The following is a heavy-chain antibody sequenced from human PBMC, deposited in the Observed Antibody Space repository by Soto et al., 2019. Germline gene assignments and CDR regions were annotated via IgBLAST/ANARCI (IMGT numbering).Heavy chain of an antibody. Sequence: SVKVSCKASGGTFSSYAISWVRQAPGQGLEWMGGIIPIFGTANYAQKFQGRVTITADKSTSTAYMELSSLRSEDTAVYYCARVTGWELLGLFGYWGQGTLVTVSS. CDR2: IIPIFGTA. CDR1: GGTFSSYA. D-gene: IGHD1-26*01. J-gene: IGHJ4*02. V-gene: IGHV1-69*06. CDR3: ARVTGWELLGLFGY.